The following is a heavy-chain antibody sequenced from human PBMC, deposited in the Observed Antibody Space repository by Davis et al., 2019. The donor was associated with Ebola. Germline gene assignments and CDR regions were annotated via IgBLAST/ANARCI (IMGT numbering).Heavy chain of an antibody. CDR3: ARDVRY. CDR2: ISWNSGSI. V-gene: IGHV3-9*01. Sequence: GGSLRLSCAASGFTFSSYAMHWVRQAPGKGLEWVSGISWNSGSIGYADSVKGRFTISRDNAKNSLYLQMNSLRAEDTAVYYCARDVRYWGQGTLVTVSS. CDR1: GFTFSSYA. J-gene: IGHJ4*02.